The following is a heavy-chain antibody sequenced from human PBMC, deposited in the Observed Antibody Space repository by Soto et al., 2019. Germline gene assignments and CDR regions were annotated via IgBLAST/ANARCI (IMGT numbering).Heavy chain of an antibody. CDR2: IYKGGNK. CDR3: ARRLYGMDV. V-gene: IGHV3-53*02. CDR1: GFTVSNNY. J-gene: IGHJ6*02. Sequence: EVQLVETGGGLIQPGGSLRLSCAASGFTVSNNYMSWFRQAPGKGLEWVSVIYKGGNKDYADSVTGRFTISRDNYENKLYLQMNSMRAEDTALYYCARRLYGMDVRGQGRKVTDSS. D-gene: IGHD2-21*01.